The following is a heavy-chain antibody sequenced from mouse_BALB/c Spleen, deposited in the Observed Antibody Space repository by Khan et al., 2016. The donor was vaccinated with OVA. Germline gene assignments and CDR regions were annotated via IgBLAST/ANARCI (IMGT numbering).Heavy chain of an antibody. CDR3: ARDEASHRNDGWFAY. Sequence: VQLIESGAGLARPGASVKLSCTASGYTFTSYTIPWITQRPGQSQAWIGYIISSSGYTNYNQNFKDQSTFTTDKSYNKPYLQLSNLTSEDTAIFNSARDEASHRNDGWFAYWGQGTLVTVSA. CDR2: IISSSGYT. CDR1: GYTFTSYT. D-gene: IGHD2-14*01. V-gene: IGHV1-4*01. J-gene: IGHJ3*01.